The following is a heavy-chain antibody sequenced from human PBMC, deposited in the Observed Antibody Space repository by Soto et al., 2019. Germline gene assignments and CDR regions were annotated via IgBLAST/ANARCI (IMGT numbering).Heavy chain of an antibody. J-gene: IGHJ5*01. CDR2: VYHNGGA. Sequence: PSETLSLTCTVSGVSIHNSHSFWAWIRQPPGKGLQFIASVYHNGGAHYNSSLKSRVTISVDTANNQVSLRMRSLTAADTALYYCGRVVEGATRHTDPDSWGQGILVTSPQ. V-gene: IGHV4-39*01. D-gene: IGHD2-21*01. CDR3: GRVVEGATRHTDPDS. CDR1: GVSIHNSHSF.